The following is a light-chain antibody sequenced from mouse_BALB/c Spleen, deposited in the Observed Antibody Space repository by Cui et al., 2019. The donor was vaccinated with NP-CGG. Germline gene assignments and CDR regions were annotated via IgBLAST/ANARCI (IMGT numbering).Light chain of an antibody. V-gene: IGLV1*01. J-gene: IGLJ1*01. CDR3: ALWYSNHWV. Sequence: QAVVTQESALPTSPGETVTLTCRPSTGPVTLSNYPTWVQEKPDHSFPGQIGGTNNRAPGVPARFSGSLIGDKPALTIPGAQTEDEAIYFCALWYSNHWVFGGGTKLTVL. CDR2: GTN. CDR1: TGPVTLSNY.